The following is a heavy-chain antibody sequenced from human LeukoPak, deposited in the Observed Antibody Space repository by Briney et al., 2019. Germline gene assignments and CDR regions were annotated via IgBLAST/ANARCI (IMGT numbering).Heavy chain of an antibody. V-gene: IGHV3-30*18. J-gene: IGHJ4*02. Sequence: GGSLRLSCAASGFTFSSYGMHWVRQAPGKGLEWVAVISYDGSNKYYADSVKGRFTISRDNSKNTLYLQMNSLRAEDTAVYYCAKLSSSSTDDYWGQGTLVTVSS. CDR2: ISYDGSNK. CDR3: AKLSSSSTDDY. CDR1: GFTFSSYG. D-gene: IGHD6-6*01.